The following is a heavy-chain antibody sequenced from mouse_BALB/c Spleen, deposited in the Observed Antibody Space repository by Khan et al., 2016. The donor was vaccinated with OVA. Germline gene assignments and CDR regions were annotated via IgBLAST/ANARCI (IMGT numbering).Heavy chain of an antibody. J-gene: IGHJ2*01. D-gene: IGHD1-1*01. Sequence: EVQLQESGPGLVKPSQSLSLTCTVTGYSITSDYAWNWIRQFPGNKLEWMGYISYSGSTSYNPSLRSRISITRDTSKNQFFLQLNSVTTEDTATYYGAGEGNYYGPLDYWGQGTTLTVSS. CDR1: GYSITSDYA. CDR3: AGEGNYYGPLDY. CDR2: ISYSGST. V-gene: IGHV3-2*02.